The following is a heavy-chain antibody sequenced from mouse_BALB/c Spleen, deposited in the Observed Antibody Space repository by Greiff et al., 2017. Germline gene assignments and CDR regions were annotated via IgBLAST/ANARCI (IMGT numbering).Heavy chain of an antibody. D-gene: IGHD2-4*01. CDR3: ARGSTMITTGAMDY. CDR1: GYSFTGYN. CDR2: IDPYYGGT. Sequence: LVESGPELEKPGASVKISCKASGYSFTGYNMNWVKQSNGKSLEWIGNIDPYYGGTSYNQKFKGKATLTVDKSSSTAYMQLKSLTSEDSAVYYCARGSTMITTGAMDYWGQGTSVTVSS. V-gene: IGHV1-39*01. J-gene: IGHJ4*01.